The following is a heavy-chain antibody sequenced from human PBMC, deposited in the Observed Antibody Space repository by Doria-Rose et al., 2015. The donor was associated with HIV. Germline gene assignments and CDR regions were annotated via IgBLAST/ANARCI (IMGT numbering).Heavy chain of an antibody. CDR3: ATRPQKPSGSGTYYTLYYFGMDV. Sequence: SGYTLTELCIHWVRQAPGKGLEWMGGFDPDDGETVFAQRFQGRVTMTEDTSTDTAYMELSSLRSEDTAVYYCATRPQKPSGSGTYYTLYYFGMDVWGRGTTVTVSS. CDR2: FDPDDGET. D-gene: IGHD3-10*01. CDR1: GYTLTELC. V-gene: IGHV1-24*01. J-gene: IGHJ6*02.